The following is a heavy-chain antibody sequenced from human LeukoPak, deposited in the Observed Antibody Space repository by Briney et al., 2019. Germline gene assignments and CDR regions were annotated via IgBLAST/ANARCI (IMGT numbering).Heavy chain of an antibody. V-gene: IGHV1-69*13. CDR2: IIPIFGTA. J-gene: IGHJ5*02. D-gene: IGHD3-22*01. Sequence: SVKVSCKASGGTFSSYAISWVRQAPGQGLEWMGGIIPIFGTANYAQKFQGRVAITADESTSTAYMELSSLRSEDTAVYYCARLGPFYDSSSYGDYNWFDPWGQGTLVTVSS. CDR3: ARLGPFYDSSSYGDYNWFDP. CDR1: GGTFSSYA.